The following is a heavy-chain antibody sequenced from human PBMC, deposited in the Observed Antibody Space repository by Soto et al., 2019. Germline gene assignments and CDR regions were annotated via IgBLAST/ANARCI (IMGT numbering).Heavy chain of an antibody. CDR1: RFTFSSYA. V-gene: IGHV3-23*01. Sequence: EVQLLESGGGLVQSGGSLRLSCAASRFTFSSYAMSWVRQAPGKGLAWVSAISGGGGGTYYADSVKGRFTISRDNSKNTLYLQMNSLRAEDTAVYYCAKFSGSGSYYPVDVWGQGTTVTVSS. CDR3: AKFSGSGSYYPVDV. J-gene: IGHJ6*02. CDR2: ISGGGGGT. D-gene: IGHD3-10*01.